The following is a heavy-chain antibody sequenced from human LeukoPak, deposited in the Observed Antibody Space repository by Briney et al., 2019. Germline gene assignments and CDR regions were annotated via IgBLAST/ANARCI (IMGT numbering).Heavy chain of an antibody. D-gene: IGHD1-14*01. CDR1: GYTFTSYG. J-gene: IGHJ6*04. V-gene: IGHV1-18*01. CDR3: ARDLANNHHLYYYYYYGMDV. CDR2: ISAYNGNT. Sequence: GASVKVSCTASGYTFTSYGISWVRQAPGQGLEWTGWISAYNGNTNYAQKLQGRVTMTTDTSTSTAYMELRSLRSDDTAVYYCARDLANNHHLYYYYYYGMDVWGKGTTVTVSS.